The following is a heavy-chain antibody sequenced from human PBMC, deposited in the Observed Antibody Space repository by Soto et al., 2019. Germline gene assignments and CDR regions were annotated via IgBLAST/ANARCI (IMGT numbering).Heavy chain of an antibody. V-gene: IGHV1-69*13. Sequence: SVKVSCKASGGTFSSYAISWVRQAPGQGLEWMGGIIPIFGTANYAQKFQGRVTITADESTSTAYMELSSLRSEDTAVYYCARGGQPFRNCSSTSCYDWFDPWGQGTLVTVAS. CDR3: ARGGQPFRNCSSTSCYDWFDP. D-gene: IGHD2-2*01. CDR2: IIPIFGTA. CDR1: GGTFSSYA. J-gene: IGHJ5*02.